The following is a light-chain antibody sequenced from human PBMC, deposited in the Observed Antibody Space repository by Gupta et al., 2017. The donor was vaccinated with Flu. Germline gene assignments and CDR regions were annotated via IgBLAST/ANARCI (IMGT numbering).Light chain of an antibody. J-gene: IGLJ2*01. Sequence: QTASITCQGDILRNSYAGWYQQKPGQAPVLVIYANNSRRSGIPDRFSGSSSGNTASLTITGTQAEEEAAYYCNSRDSTDNHQVVFGGGTKLTVL. V-gene: IGLV3-19*01. CDR1: ILRNSY. CDR2: ANN. CDR3: NSRDSTDNHQVV.